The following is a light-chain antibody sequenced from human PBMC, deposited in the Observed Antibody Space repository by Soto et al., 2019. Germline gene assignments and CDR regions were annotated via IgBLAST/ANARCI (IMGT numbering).Light chain of an antibody. CDR3: SSYADTTTFWVV. J-gene: IGLJ2*01. Sequence: QSALTQPASVSGSPGQSITISCTGTSSDFGGYNVVSWYQQHPGKAPKLIIYEVTKRPSGVSNRFSGSKSGNTASLTISGLQAEDEAEYYCSSYADTTTFWVVFGGGTKLTVL. V-gene: IGLV2-23*02. CDR2: EVT. CDR1: SSDFGGYNV.